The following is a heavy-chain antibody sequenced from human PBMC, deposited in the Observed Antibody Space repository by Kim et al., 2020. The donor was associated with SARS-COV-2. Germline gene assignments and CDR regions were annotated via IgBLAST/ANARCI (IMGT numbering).Heavy chain of an antibody. Sequence: ASVKVSCKASGYTFTSYGISWVRQAPGQGLEWMGWISAYNGNTNYAQKLQGRVTMTTDTSMSTAYMELGSLRSDDTAVYYCARWAYTIFGVVISDYGMDVWGQGTTVTVSS. V-gene: IGHV1-18*04. CDR2: ISAYNGNT. J-gene: IGHJ6*02. CDR3: ARWAYTIFGVVISDYGMDV. D-gene: IGHD3-3*01. CDR1: GYTFTSYG.